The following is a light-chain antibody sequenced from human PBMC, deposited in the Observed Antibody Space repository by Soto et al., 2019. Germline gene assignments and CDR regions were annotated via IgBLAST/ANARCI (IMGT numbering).Light chain of an antibody. Sequence: EIVMTQSPATLSVSPGESATLSCRASQSVRTNLAWYQQNPGQAPRLLIYDAFTRATGIPARFSGSASGTEVTLTSSSRQAEEWAVEYWQQDKDWPPYTFGQGTKLEIK. CDR3: QQDKDWPPYT. J-gene: IGKJ2*01. CDR2: DAF. V-gene: IGKV3-15*01. CDR1: QSVRTN.